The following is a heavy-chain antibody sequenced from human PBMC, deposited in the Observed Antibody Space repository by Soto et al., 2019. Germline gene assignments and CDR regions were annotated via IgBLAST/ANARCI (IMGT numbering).Heavy chain of an antibody. CDR3: ASSYDSGFDP. CDR1: GYTFTSYG. V-gene: IGHV1-18*04. D-gene: IGHD5-12*01. CDR2: INANNGNT. J-gene: IGHJ5*02. Sequence: QVQLVQSGAEVKKPGASVMVSCKASGYTFTSYGISWIRQATGQGLEWMGWINANNGNTDYAQNFQGRVTMTTDTSTSTAYMEMRSRRSDDTAVYYCASSYDSGFDPWGQGTLVSVSS.